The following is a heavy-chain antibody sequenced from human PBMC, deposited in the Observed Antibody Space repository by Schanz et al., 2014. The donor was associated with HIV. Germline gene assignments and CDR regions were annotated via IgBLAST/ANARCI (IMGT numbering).Heavy chain of an antibody. D-gene: IGHD6-19*01. Sequence: EVQLLESGGGLVQPGGSLRLSCVASGFTFSSYAMNWVRQAPGKGLEWVSVITSSGSATYYADSVKGRFTISRDNSKNTLSLQMNSLRAEDTAIYYCVKNIAVTGTRTYGLDVWGQGTTVTVSS. V-gene: IGHV3-23*05. CDR3: VKNIAVTGTRTYGLDV. J-gene: IGHJ6*02. CDR1: GFTFSSYA. CDR2: ITSSGSAT.